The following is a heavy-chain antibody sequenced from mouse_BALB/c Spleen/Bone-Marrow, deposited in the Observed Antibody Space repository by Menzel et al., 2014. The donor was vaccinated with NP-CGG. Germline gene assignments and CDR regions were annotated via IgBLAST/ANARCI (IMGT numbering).Heavy chain of an antibody. CDR3: ARSRAMDY. V-gene: IGHV1-26*01. CDR2: INPNNGNT. J-gene: IGHJ4*01. Sequence: EVQLQQSGPDLVKPGASVKMSCKASGYTFTDYYMKWVKQSHGKRLEWIGDINPNNGNTFYSQKSKGKASLTVDKSSTTAYMQLNSLTSEDSAVYYCARSRAMDYWGQGTSVTVSS. CDR1: GYTFTDYY.